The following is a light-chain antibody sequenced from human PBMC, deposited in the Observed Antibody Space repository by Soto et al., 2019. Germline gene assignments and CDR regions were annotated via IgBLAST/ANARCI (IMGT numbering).Light chain of an antibody. V-gene: IGKV1-5*01. Sequence: DIQMTQSPTTLSASVGDRVIITCRASQRMSAWLAWYQQKPGKAPKLLIYDASSLENGVPSRFSGSGSGTEFTLTISSLQPDDFATYYCQQYDTYPWTFGQETKVDIK. CDR2: DAS. CDR1: QRMSAW. CDR3: QQYDTYPWT. J-gene: IGKJ1*01.